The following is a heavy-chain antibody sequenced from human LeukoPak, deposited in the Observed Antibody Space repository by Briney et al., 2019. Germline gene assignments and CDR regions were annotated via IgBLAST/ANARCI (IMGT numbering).Heavy chain of an antibody. CDR2: INPNSGGT. CDR1: GGTFSSYA. Sequence: WASVKVSCKASGGTFSSYAISWVRQAPGQGLEWMGWINPNSGGTNYAQKFQGRVTMTRDTSISTAYMELSRLRSDDTAVYYCARTEYSSSSGGFDPWGQGTLVTVSS. D-gene: IGHD6-6*01. J-gene: IGHJ5*02. V-gene: IGHV1-2*02. CDR3: ARTEYSSSSGGFDP.